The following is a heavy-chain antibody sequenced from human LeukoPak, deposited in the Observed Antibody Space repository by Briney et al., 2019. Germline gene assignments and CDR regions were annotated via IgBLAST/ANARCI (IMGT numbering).Heavy chain of an antibody. D-gene: IGHD6-13*01. CDR3: ARGPRAAGTIDY. Sequence: GGSLRLSCAASGSTFSSYSMNWVRQAPGKGLEWVSSISSSSSYIYYADSVKGRFTISRDNAKNSLYLQMNSLRAEDTAVYYCARGPRAAGTIDYWGQGTLVTVSS. J-gene: IGHJ4*02. V-gene: IGHV3-21*01. CDR1: GSTFSSYS. CDR2: ISSSSSYI.